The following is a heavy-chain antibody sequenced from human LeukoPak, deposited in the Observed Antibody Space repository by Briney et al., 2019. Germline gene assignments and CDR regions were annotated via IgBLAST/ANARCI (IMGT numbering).Heavy chain of an antibody. CDR2: IYHSGST. CDR1: GYCISSGYY. CDR3: ARENASFDY. V-gene: IGHV4-38-2*02. Sequence: SETLSLTCTVSGYCISSGYYWGWIRQPPGKGLEWIGSIYHSGSTYYNPSLKSRVTISVDTSKNQFSLKLSSVTAADTAVYYCARENASFDYWGQGTLVTVSS. D-gene: IGHD3-16*02. J-gene: IGHJ4*02.